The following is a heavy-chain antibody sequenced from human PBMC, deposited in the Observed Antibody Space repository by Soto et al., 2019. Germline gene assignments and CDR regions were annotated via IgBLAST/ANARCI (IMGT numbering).Heavy chain of an antibody. V-gene: IGHV1-69*13. Sequence: SVKVSCKASGGTFSSNAISWVRQAPGQGPEWMGGILPIFNTANYAQNFQGRVTITADESTSTSYMELTSLKSEDTAIYYCATGGRGYSSSFPRLYFEYWGHGTLVTV. CDR2: ILPIFNTA. CDR1: GGTFSSNA. D-gene: IGHD5-18*01. J-gene: IGHJ4*01. CDR3: ATGGRGYSSSFPRLYFEY.